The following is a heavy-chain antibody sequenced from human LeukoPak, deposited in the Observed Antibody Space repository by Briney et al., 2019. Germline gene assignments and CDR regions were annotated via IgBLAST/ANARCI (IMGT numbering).Heavy chain of an antibody. CDR2: IYYSGSA. Sequence: PSETLSLTCTVSGGSVSSGSYYWSWIRQPPGKGLEWIGYIYYSGSAKYNPSLKSRVTISVDTSKNQFSLKLTSVTAADTAVYYCARGFGDWGLSWFDPWGQGTLVTVSP. D-gene: IGHD3-10*01. CDR1: GGSVSSGSYY. CDR3: ARGFGDWGLSWFDP. J-gene: IGHJ5*02. V-gene: IGHV4-61*01.